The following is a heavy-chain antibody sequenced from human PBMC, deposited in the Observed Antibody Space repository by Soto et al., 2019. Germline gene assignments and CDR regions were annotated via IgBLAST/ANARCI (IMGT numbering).Heavy chain of an antibody. J-gene: IGHJ3*02. D-gene: IGHD4-17*01. V-gene: IGHV1-18*01. CDR3: ACSSYARLHENDYGDPVAFDI. CDR2: ISAYNGNT. CDR1: SYTFTSYG. Sequence: EASVKVSCKASSYTFTSYGISWVRQAPGQGLEWMGWISAYNGNTNYAQKLQGRVTMTTDTSTSTAYMELRSLRSDDTAVYYCACSSYARLHENDYGDPVAFDIWGQGTMVTVSS.